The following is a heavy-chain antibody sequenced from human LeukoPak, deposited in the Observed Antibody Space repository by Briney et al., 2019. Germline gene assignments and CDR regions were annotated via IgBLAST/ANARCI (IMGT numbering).Heavy chain of an antibody. J-gene: IGHJ4*02. CDR1: GFTFSSYG. CDR3: AKEYCSGGSCYDFSYFDY. D-gene: IGHD2-15*01. Sequence: GRSLRLSCAASGFTFSSYGMHWVRQAPGKGLEWVAVISYDGSNKYYADSVKGRFTISRDNSKNTLYLQMNSLRAEDTAVYYCAKEYCSGGSCYDFSYFDYWGQGTLVTVSS. CDR2: ISYDGSNK. V-gene: IGHV3-30*18.